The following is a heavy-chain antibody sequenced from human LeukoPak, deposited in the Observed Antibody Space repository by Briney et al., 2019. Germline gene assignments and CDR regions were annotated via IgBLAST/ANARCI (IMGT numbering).Heavy chain of an antibody. CDR3: ARNPSGTAMVTS. D-gene: IGHD5-18*01. Sequence: ASVKVSCKASGGTFSSYTISWVRQAPGQGLEWMGRIIPILGIANYAQKFQGRATITADKSTSTAYMELSSLRSEDTAVYYCARNPSGTAMVTSWGQGTLVTVSS. J-gene: IGHJ5*02. CDR2: IIPILGIA. CDR1: GGTFSSYT. V-gene: IGHV1-69*02.